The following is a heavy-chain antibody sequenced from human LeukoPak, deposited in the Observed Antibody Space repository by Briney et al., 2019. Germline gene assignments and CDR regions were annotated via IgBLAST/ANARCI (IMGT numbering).Heavy chain of an antibody. CDR1: GFTFSSYA. CDR3: ARGLLGSYYVFSYYYYGMDV. Sequence: GGSLRLSCAASGFTFSSYAMSWVRQAPGKGLVWVSRINSDGSSTSYADSVKGRFTISRDNAKNTLYLQMNSLRAEDTAVYYCARGLLGSYYVFSYYYYGMDVWGQGTTVTVSS. J-gene: IGHJ6*02. D-gene: IGHD3-10*01. V-gene: IGHV3-74*01. CDR2: INSDGSST.